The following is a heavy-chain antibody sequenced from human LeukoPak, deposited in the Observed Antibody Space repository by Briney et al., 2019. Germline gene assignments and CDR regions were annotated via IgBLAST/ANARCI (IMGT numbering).Heavy chain of an antibody. Sequence: PGGSLRLSCAASGFTFSTYAMHWVRQAPGKGLEFVSAISSNGGSTYYADSVKGRFTISRDNSKNTLYLQMGSLRAEDMAVYYCARASQSYCTTTGCYLDYWGQGTLVTVSS. J-gene: IGHJ4*02. V-gene: IGHV3-64*02. CDR3: ARASQSYCTTTGCYLDY. CDR1: GFTFSTYA. D-gene: IGHD2-2*01. CDR2: ISSNGGST.